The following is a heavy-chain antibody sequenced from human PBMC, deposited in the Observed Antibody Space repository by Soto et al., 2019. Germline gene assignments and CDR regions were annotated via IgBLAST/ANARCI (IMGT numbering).Heavy chain of an antibody. CDR2: ISNDGSST. V-gene: IGHV3-74*01. Sequence: EVQLVESGGGLVQPGGSLRLACAASGFTSSSYWIHWVRQAPGKGLVWVSRISNDGSSTNYADSVNGRFTISRDNAKNTVYLQMNSLRAEDTAVYYCARDTYYYDSSDHFSADAFDIWGQGTMVTVSS. CDR1: GFTSSSYW. CDR3: ARDTYYYDSSDHFSADAFDI. D-gene: IGHD3-22*01. J-gene: IGHJ3*02.